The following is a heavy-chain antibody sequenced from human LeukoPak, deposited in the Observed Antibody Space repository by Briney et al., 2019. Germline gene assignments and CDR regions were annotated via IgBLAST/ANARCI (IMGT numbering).Heavy chain of an antibody. V-gene: IGHV1-2*02. D-gene: IGHD4-17*01. CDR2: INPNSGGT. CDR1: GYTFTGYY. J-gene: IGHJ3*02. CDR3: ARDRLIDYVRAFDI. Sequence: GASVKVSCKASGYTFTGYYMHWVRQAPGQGLEWMGGINPNSGGTNYAQKFQGRLTMTRDTSISTAYMELSRLRSDDTAVYYCARDRLIDYVRAFDIWGQGTMVTVSS.